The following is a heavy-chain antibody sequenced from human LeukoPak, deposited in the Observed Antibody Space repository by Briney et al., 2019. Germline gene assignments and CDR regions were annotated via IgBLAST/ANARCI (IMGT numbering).Heavy chain of an antibody. Sequence: GGSLRLSCAASGFTFSSYGMSWVRRAPGKGLEWVSAISGSGGSTYYADSVKGRFTISRDNSKNTLYLQMNSLRAEDTAVYYCARGDILTGANYWGQGTLVTVSS. J-gene: IGHJ4*02. V-gene: IGHV3-23*01. CDR3: ARGDILTGANY. CDR1: GFTFSSYG. D-gene: IGHD3-9*01. CDR2: ISGSGGST.